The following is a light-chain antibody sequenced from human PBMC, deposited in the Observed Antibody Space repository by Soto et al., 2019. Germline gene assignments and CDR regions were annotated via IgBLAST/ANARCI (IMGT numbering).Light chain of an antibody. V-gene: IGKV3-20*01. CDR2: GAS. J-gene: IGKJ5*01. CDR3: QQYGGSPGT. CDR1: QSIHNNN. Sequence: EIVLTQSPGTLSLSPGERATLSCRASQSIHNNNLAWYQQKRGQAPRLLIFGASIRATGIPDRFSGSGSGTDFTLSISRLESEDFEIYYCQQYGGSPGTFGQGTRLDFK.